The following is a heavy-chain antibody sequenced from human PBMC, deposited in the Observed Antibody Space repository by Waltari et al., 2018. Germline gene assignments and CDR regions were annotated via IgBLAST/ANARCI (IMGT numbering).Heavy chain of an antibody. CDR2: IIPILGIA. J-gene: IGHJ4*02. CDR1: GGTFSSYT. Sequence: QVQLVQSGAEVKKPGSSVKVSCKASGGTFSSYTISWVRQAPGQGLEWMGRIIPILGIANYAQKFQGRVTITADKSTSTAYMELSSLRSEDTAVYYCARDGTGYSSGWYLDYWGQGTLVTVSS. D-gene: IGHD6-19*01. CDR3: ARDGTGYSSGWYLDY. V-gene: IGHV1-69*08.